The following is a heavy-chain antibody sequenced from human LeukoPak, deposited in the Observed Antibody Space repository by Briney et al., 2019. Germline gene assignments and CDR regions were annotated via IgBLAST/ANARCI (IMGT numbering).Heavy chain of an antibody. CDR1: GGSFSGYY. Sequence: SETLSLTCAVYGGSFSGYYWSWIRQPPGKGLEWIGEINHSGSTHYNPSLKSRVTISVDTSKNQFSLKLSSVTAAVTAVYYCARGRGRTSYGSGSYYNSPSPYMDVWGKGTTVTVSS. J-gene: IGHJ6*03. CDR3: ARGRGRTSYGSGSYYNSPSPYMDV. D-gene: IGHD3-10*01. CDR2: INHSGST. V-gene: IGHV4-34*01.